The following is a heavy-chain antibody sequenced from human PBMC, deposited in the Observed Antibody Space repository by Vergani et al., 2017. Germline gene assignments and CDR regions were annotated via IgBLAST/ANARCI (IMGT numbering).Heavy chain of an antibody. CDR2: ISYDGSNK. Sequence: VQLVESGGGLVQPGRSLRLSCAASGFTFSSYAMHWVRQAPGKGLEWVAVISYDGSNKYYADSVKGRFTISRDNSKNTLYLQMNSLRAEDTAVYYCARESIAAAGRSRDYYYYYMDVWGKGTTVTVSS. CDR1: GFTFSSYA. CDR3: ARESIAAAGRSRDYYYYYMDV. V-gene: IGHV3-30-3*01. D-gene: IGHD6-13*01. J-gene: IGHJ6*03.